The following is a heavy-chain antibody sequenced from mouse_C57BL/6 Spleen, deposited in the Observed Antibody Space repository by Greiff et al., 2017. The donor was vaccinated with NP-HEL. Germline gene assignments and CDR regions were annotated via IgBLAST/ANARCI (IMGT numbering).Heavy chain of an antibody. CDR2: INPNNGGT. J-gene: IGHJ4*01. CDR1: GYTFTDYY. CDR3: AKITTVVAPYYAMDD. D-gene: IGHD1-1*01. V-gene: IGHV1-26*01. Sequence: EVKLQQSGPELVKPGASVKISCKASGYTFTDYYMNWVKQSHGKSLEWIGDINPNNGGTSYNQKFKGKATLTVDKSSSTAYMELRSLTSEDSAVYYCAKITTVVAPYYAMDDWGQGTSVTVSS.